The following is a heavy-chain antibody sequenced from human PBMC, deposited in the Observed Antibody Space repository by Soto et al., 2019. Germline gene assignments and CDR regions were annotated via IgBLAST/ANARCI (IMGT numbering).Heavy chain of an antibody. J-gene: IGHJ4*02. V-gene: IGHV1-69*02. CDR3: RTGIAVAGTFNDY. CDR2: IIPILGIA. D-gene: IGHD6-19*01. CDR1: GGTFSSYT. Sequence: QVQLVQSGAEVKKPGSSVKVSCKASGGTFSSYTISWVRQAPGQGLEWMGRIIPILGIANYAQKFQGRVTITADKSTSTAYMERSSLRSEDTAVYYCRTGIAVAGTFNDYWGQGTLVTVSS.